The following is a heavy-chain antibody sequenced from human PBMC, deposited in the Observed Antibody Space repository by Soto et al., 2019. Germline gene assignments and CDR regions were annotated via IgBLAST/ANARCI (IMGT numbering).Heavy chain of an antibody. J-gene: IGHJ6*02. CDR3: ARGPPYSSSVGVYYYNYGMVV. CDR2: IYSGGST. V-gene: IGHV3-53*01. CDR1: GFTVSSNY. Sequence: PGGSLRLSCAASGFTVSSNYMSWVRQAPGKGLEWVSVIYSGGSTYYADSVKGRFTISRDNSKNTLYLQMNSLRAEDTAVYYCARGPPYSSSVGVYYYNYGMVVWGPGITVTVSS. D-gene: IGHD6-6*01.